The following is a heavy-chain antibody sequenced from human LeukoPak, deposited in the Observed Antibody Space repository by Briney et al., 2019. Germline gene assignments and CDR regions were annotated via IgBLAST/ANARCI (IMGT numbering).Heavy chain of an antibody. CDR2: ISGSGGSA. CDR1: GFSVSSSYA. J-gene: IGHJ4*02. V-gene: IGHV3-23*01. D-gene: IGHD1-26*01. CDR3: AKKASGIYFDY. Sequence: GGSLRLSCVASGFSVSSSYAMSWVRQAPGKGLEWVSGISGSGGSAYYTDSMKGRFTISRDNSKNTLYLQMNSLRAEDTAVYYCAKKASGIYFDYWGQGTLVTVSS.